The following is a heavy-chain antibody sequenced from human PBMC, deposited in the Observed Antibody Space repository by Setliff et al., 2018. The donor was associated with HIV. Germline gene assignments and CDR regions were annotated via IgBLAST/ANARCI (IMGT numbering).Heavy chain of an antibody. J-gene: IGHJ5*02. CDR3: ARALYGEYGGDLNWLDP. Sequence: ASVKVSCKASGYSFINYAMNWVRQAPGQGLEWRGWINTQTGSPTYAQAFTGRFVFSVDTSVTTAYLQISGLKADDTAVYYCARALYGEYGGDLNWLDPWGQGTLVTVSS. D-gene: IGHD4-17*01. CDR2: INTQTGSP. V-gene: IGHV7-4-1*02. CDR1: GYSFINYA.